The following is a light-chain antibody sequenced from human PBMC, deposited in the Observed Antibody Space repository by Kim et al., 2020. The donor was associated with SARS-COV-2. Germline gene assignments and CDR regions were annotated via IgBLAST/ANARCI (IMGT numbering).Light chain of an antibody. CDR1: QSVNSI. Sequence: VSPGERAPPDCRASQSVNSILAWYQQKPGQAPRLLINEASARATGFPARFSGSGSGTEFTLTINSLQSEDFAVYWCQQYNKWPLTFGQGTKVDIK. CDR2: EAS. V-gene: IGKV3-15*01. CDR3: QQYNKWPLT. J-gene: IGKJ1*01.